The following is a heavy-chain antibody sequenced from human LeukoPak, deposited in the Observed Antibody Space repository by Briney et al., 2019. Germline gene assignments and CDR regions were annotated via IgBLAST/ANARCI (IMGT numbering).Heavy chain of an antibody. Sequence: PGGSLRLSCAASGFTVSSNYMSWVRQAPGKGLEWVSVIYSGGSTYYADSVKGRFTISRDNSKNTLYLQMNSLRAEDTAVYYCARAPNPHYDSSGRGAFDIWGQGTMVTVSS. CDR3: ARAPNPHYDSSGRGAFDI. J-gene: IGHJ3*02. CDR2: IYSGGST. D-gene: IGHD3-22*01. CDR1: GFTVSSNY. V-gene: IGHV3-53*01.